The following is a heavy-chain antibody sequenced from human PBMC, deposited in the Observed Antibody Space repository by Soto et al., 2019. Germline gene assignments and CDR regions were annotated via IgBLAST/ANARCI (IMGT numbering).Heavy chain of an antibody. CDR2: MNADGSTT. CDR1: GFTFSPFW. CDR3: AKVEFGLEEVDY. J-gene: IGHJ4*02. D-gene: IGHD3-16*01. Sequence: PGGSLRLSCAASGFTFSPFWMHWVRQAPGKGLEWVSHMNADGSTTLYADSVKGRFTISRDNAKNTLYLQMKSLRAEDTAVYYCAKVEFGLEEVDYWGKGTLVTVSS. V-gene: IGHV3-74*01.